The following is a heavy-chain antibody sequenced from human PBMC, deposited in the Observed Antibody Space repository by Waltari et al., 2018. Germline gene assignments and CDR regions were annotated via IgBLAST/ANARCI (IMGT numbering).Heavy chain of an antibody. Sequence: QVQLQQWGAGLLKPSETLSLTCSVYGGSFSGYYWSWARQPPGKGLEWIGEINHSGSTNYNPSLKSRVTISVDTSKNQFSLKLSSVTAADTAVYYCARFPPSYTPIDYWGQGTLVTVSS. V-gene: IGHV4-34*01. CDR2: INHSGST. CDR1: GGSFSGYY. D-gene: IGHD2-15*01. J-gene: IGHJ4*02. CDR3: ARFPPSYTPIDY.